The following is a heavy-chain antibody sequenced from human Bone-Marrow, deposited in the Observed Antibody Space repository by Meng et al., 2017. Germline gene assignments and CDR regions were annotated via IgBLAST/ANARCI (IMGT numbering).Heavy chain of an antibody. D-gene: IGHD6-13*01. J-gene: IGHJ4*02. Sequence: GSLKISCAASGFTFSSYAMHWVRQAPGKGLEWVAVISYDGSNKYYADSVKGRFTISRDNSKNTLYLQMNSLRAEDTAVYYCARDAGYSSSGPLDYWGQGTLVTVSS. CDR3: ARDAGYSSSGPLDY. V-gene: IGHV3-30*04. CDR2: ISYDGSNK. CDR1: GFTFSSYA.